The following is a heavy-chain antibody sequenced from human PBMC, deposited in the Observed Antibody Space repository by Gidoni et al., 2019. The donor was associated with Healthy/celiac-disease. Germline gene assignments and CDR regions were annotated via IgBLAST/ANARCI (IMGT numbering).Heavy chain of an antibody. D-gene: IGHD2-15*01. V-gene: IGHV4-34*01. CDR1: GGSFSGYY. CDR3: ARESTVVDGAFDI. Sequence: QVQLQQWGAGLLKPSETLSLTCAVYGGSFSGYYWSWIRQPQGKGLEWIGEINHSGSTNYNPSLKSRVTISVDTSKNQFSLKLSSVTAADTAVYYCARESTVVDGAFDIWGQGTMVTVSS. J-gene: IGHJ3*02. CDR2: INHSGST.